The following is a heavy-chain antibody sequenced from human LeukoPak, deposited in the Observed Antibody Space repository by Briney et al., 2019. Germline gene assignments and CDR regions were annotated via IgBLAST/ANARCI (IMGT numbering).Heavy chain of an antibody. CDR1: GFTFSSYG. CDR3: ARGNGYSYGYLDY. CDR2: IWYDGNNK. J-gene: IGHJ4*02. V-gene: IGHV3-33*01. Sequence: GGSLRLSCAASGFTFSSYGMHWVRQAPGKGLEWVAVIWYDGNNKYYADSVKGRFTISRDNSKTTLYLQMNSLRAEDTALYYCARGNGYSYGYLDYWGQGTLVTVSS. D-gene: IGHD5-18*01.